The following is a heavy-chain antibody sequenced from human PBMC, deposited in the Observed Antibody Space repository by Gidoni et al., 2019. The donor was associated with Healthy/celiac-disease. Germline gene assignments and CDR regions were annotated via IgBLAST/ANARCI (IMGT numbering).Heavy chain of an antibody. CDR2: INPSGGST. CDR3: ARPAGVHGRISAFDI. D-gene: IGHD2-21*01. CDR1: GYTFTSYY. V-gene: IGHV1-46*01. Sequence: QVQLVQSGAEVKKPGASVKVSCKASGYTFTSYYMHWVRQAPGQGLEWMGIINPSGGSTSYAQKFQGRVTMTRDTSTSTVYMELSSLRSEDTAVYYCARPAGVHGRISAFDIWGQGTMVTVSS. J-gene: IGHJ3*02.